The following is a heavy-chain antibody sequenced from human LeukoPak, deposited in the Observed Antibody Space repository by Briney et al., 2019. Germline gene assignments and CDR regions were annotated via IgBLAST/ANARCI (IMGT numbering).Heavy chain of an antibody. J-gene: IGHJ6*03. CDR3: ARDRGSLDSDYYYYYMDV. CDR2: IYSGGST. D-gene: IGHD3-3*01. CDR1: GFTVSSNY. Sequence: AGGSLRLSCAASGFTVSSNYMSWVRQAPGKGLEWVSVIYSGGSTYYADSVKGRFTISRDNSKNTLYLQMNSLRAEDTAVYYCARDRGSLDSDYYYYYMDVWGKGTTVTVSS. V-gene: IGHV3-66*02.